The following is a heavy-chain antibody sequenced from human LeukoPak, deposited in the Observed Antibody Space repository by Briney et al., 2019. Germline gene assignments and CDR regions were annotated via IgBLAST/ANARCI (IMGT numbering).Heavy chain of an antibody. CDR1: GFTVNSNY. Sequence: PGGSLRLSCAASGFTVNSNYLSWVRQAPGKGLEWVSTLYNTGNTYYANSVKGRFSISRDNSKNTLFLQMNSLRAEDTAVYYCARLTADGRLYFVDWGLGTLVTVSS. V-gene: IGHV3-53*01. J-gene: IGHJ4*02. CDR3: ARLTADGRLYFVD. D-gene: IGHD6-13*01. CDR2: LYNTGNT.